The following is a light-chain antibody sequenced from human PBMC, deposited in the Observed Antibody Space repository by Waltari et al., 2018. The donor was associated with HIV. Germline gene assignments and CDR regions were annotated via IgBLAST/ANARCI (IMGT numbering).Light chain of an antibody. CDR3: MPALQAPQT. Sequence: EIVLTQSPLSLPVTSGEPAYLSCRTSQNLLHSNGYNYLDWYLQKPGQSLHLLIYLGSYRASGVPDRFGGSGSGTDFTQKFSSVKSEDVEVYYCMPALQAPQTFSQGTKVAIK. J-gene: IGKJ2*01. CDR2: LGS. CDR1: QNLLHSNGYNY. V-gene: IGKV2-28*01.